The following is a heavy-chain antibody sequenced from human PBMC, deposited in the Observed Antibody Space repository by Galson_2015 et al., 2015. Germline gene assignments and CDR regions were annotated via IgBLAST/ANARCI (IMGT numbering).Heavy chain of an antibody. J-gene: IGHJ3*01. CDR3: ARPRIVGASREAFDV. CDR2: IIPPFGTP. V-gene: IGHV1-69*13. D-gene: IGHD1-26*01. Sequence: SVKVSCKASGGTLSSYVISWVRQAPGQGLEWMGGIIPPFGTPNYAQKFQGRVTITADDSTNTAYMELSSLRSEVTAVYYCARPRIVGASREAFDVWGQGTMVTVSS. CDR1: GGTLSSYV.